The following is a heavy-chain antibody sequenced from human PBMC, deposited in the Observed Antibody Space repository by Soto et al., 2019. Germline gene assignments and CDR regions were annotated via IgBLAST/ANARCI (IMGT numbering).Heavy chain of an antibody. CDR3: ARGRITGTFRWYNWFDP. V-gene: IGHV1-69*01. J-gene: IGHJ5*02. CDR2: IIPIFDTA. D-gene: IGHD1-7*01. Sequence: SVKVSCKASGGTFSSYAISWVRQAPGQGLEWMGGIIPIFDTANYAQKFQGRVTITADESTSTAYMELSSLRSEDTAVYYCARGRITGTFRWYNWFDPWGQGTLVTVSS. CDR1: GGTFSSYA.